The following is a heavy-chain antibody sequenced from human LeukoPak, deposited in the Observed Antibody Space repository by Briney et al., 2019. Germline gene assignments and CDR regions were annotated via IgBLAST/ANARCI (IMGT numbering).Heavy chain of an antibody. CDR3: ARHVAVAGTYFQH. V-gene: IGHV4-39*01. Sequence: SETLSLTCTVSGGSISSSSYYWGWIRQPPGKGLEWIGSIYCSGSTYYNPSLKSRVTISVDTSKNQFSLKLSSVTAADTAVYYCARHVAVAGTYFQHWGQGTLVTVSS. CDR2: IYCSGST. D-gene: IGHD6-19*01. CDR1: GGSISSSSYY. J-gene: IGHJ1*01.